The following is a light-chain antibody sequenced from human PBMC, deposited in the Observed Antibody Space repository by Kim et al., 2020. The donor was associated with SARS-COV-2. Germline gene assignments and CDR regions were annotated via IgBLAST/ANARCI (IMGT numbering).Light chain of an antibody. J-gene: IGLJ2*01. CDR1: SSDVGSSNL. CDR3: CSYAGSSV. CDR2: EVS. V-gene: IGLV2-23*02. Sequence: SPGTAITISCTGTSSDVGSSNLVSWYQQHPGKAPKLMIYEVSKRPSGVSNRFSGSKSGNTASLTISGLQAEDEADYYCCSYAGSSVFGGGTQLTVL.